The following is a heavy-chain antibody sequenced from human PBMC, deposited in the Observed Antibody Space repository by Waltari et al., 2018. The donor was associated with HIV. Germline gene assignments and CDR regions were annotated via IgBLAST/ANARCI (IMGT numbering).Heavy chain of an antibody. V-gene: IGHV4-61*02. D-gene: IGHD3-16*01. J-gene: IGHJ4*02. CDR1: GDSMKITRYF. CDR2: INTRGDT. CDR3: AREDYDQFWGSPLYIFDS. Sequence: QVQLQESGPGLARSSQTLSLACSVPGDSMKITRYFWRLVRQSAGRGLEWIGRINTRGDTKYNPSLKGRVVMSIDAPRKMFFLNLTSISAADTGTYFCAREDYDQFWGSPLYIFDSWGLGTVITVSS.